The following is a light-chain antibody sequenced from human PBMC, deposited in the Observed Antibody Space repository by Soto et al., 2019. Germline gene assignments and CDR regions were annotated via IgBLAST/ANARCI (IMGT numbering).Light chain of an antibody. CDR3: QEYGRT. V-gene: IGKV3-20*01. J-gene: IGKJ1*01. CDR2: GAS. CDR1: ESVSSSY. Sequence: EIVLTQSPGTLSLSPGERATLFCRASESVSSSYLAWYQQKPGQAPRLLIYGASSRATGIPDRFSGSGSGTDFTITISRLEPEDFAVYYCQEYGRTFGQGTKV.